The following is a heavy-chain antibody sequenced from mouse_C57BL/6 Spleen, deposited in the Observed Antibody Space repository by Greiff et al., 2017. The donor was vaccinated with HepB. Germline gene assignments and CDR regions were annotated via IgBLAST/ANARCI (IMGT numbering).Heavy chain of an antibody. J-gene: IGHJ3*01. D-gene: IGHD1-1*01. Sequence: VMLVESGAELARPGASVKLSCKASGYTFTSYGISWVKQRTGQGLEWIGEIYPRSGNTYYNEKFKGKATLTADKSSSTAYMELRSLTSEDSAVYFCARGHYGSSYPFAYWGQGTLVTVSA. CDR2: IYPRSGNT. CDR1: GYTFTSYG. V-gene: IGHV1-81*01. CDR3: ARGHYGSSYPFAY.